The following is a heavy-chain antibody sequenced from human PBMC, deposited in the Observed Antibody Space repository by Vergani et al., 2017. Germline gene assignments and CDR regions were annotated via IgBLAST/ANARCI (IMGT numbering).Heavy chain of an antibody. J-gene: IGHJ4*02. D-gene: IGHD3-22*01. Sequence: EVQLLESGGGLVQPGGSLRLSCAASGFTFSSYAMSWVRQAPGKGLEWVSAISGSGGSTYYADSVKGRFTISRDNSKNTLYLQMNSLRAEDTAVYYCAKDEYYYDSTGGGFDYWGQGTLVTVSS. CDR2: ISGSGGST. CDR3: AKDEYYYDSTGGGFDY. V-gene: IGHV3-23*01. CDR1: GFTFSSYA.